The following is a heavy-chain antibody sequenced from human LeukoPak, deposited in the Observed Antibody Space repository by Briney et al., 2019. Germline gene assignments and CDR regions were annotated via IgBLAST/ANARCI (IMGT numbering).Heavy chain of an antibody. Sequence: SETLSLTCSVSGGSISSRNHYWGWIRQPPGKGLEWIGSIFYTGNTYYNPSLRSRVTMSVDTSKNHFSLNLSSVTAADTAVYYCARSDYDDTSAFDYWGQGTLVTVSS. D-gene: IGHD3-22*01. CDR1: GGSISSRNHY. V-gene: IGHV4-39*02. J-gene: IGHJ4*02. CDR2: IFYTGNT. CDR3: ARSDYDDTSAFDY.